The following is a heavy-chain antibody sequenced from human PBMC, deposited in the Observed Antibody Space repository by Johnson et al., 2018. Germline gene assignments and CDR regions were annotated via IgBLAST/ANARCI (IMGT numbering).Heavy chain of an antibody. D-gene: IGHD3-22*01. CDR2: IWYDGSNK. CDR1: GFTFSSYG. V-gene: IGHV3-33*01. CDR3: AREDDDSSGIEY. J-gene: IGHJ4*02. Sequence: QVQLQESGGGVVQPGRSLRLSCAASGFTFSSYGMHWVRQAPGKGLEWVAVIWYDGSNKYYVDSVKGRFIISRDNSKNTLYVQMNSLRAEDTAVYYCAREDDDSSGIEYWGQGTLVTVSS.